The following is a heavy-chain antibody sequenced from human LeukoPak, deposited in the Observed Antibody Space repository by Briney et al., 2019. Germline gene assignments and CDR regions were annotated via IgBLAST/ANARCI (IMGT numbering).Heavy chain of an antibody. V-gene: IGHV3-74*01. CDR3: VRDFRSADY. J-gene: IGHJ4*02. CDR2: ICPDGTGI. Sequence: PGGSLRLSCAASGFIFSFYCMHWVRHAPGKGPMWVSRICPDGTGITYADSVKARFTTSRDNAKNTVYLQMNSLSEEDTAVYYCVRDFRSADYWGQGTLVTVSS. CDR1: GFIFSFYC.